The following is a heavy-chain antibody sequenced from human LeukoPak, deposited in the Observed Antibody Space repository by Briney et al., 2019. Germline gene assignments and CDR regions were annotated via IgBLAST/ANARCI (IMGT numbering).Heavy chain of an antibody. V-gene: IGHV3-7*01. CDR2: IKQDGSEK. D-gene: IGHD2-21*01. CDR1: GFTFNDYW. CDR3: AKYCGGDCYGMDV. Sequence: GGSLRLSCAASGFTFNDYWMSWVRQAPGKGLEWVANIKQDGSEKDYVDSVKGRFTISRDNAKNSLYLQMNSLRAEDTAVYYCAKYCGGDCYGMDVWGQGTTVTVSS. J-gene: IGHJ6*02.